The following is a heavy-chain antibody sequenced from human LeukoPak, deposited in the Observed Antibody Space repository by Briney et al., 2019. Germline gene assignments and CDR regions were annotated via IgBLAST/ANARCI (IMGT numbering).Heavy chain of an antibody. CDR2: ISTSDYSI. V-gene: IGHV3-48*03. CDR1: GCTFSDYE. CDR3: ARDAPITGTTDYFDY. D-gene: IGHD1-20*01. J-gene: IGHJ4*02. Sequence: GGSLRLSCAASGCTFSDYEMNWVRQAPGKGLEWVAYISTSDYSIYYADSVKGRFTISRDNSKNTLYLQMNSLRAEDTAVYYCARDAPITGTTDYFDYWGQGTVVTVSS.